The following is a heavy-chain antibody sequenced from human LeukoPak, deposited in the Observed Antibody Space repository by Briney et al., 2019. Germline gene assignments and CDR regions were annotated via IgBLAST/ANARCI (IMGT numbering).Heavy chain of an antibody. CDR2: INPNSGGA. V-gene: IGHV1-2*02. Sequence: ASVKVSCKASGYTFTGYYMHWVRQAPGQGLEWMGWINPNSGGANYAQKSQGRVTMTRDTSISTAYMELSRLTSDDTAVYYCARVETYCSGGDCYSRWVDYWGQGTLVTVSS. CDR3: ARVETYCSGGDCYSRWVDY. CDR1: GYTFTGYY. J-gene: IGHJ4*02. D-gene: IGHD2-15*01.